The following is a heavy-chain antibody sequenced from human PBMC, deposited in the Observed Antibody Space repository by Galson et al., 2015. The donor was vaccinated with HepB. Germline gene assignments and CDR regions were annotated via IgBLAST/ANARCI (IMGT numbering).Heavy chain of an antibody. CDR3: VRARGGNNLDY. CDR2: IASGATYI. D-gene: IGHD3-16*01. CDR1: GFTFSSYA. J-gene: IGHJ4*02. V-gene: IGHV3-21*01. Sequence: SLRLSCAASGFTFSSYAMNWVRQAPGKGLEWVSSIASGATYIYYAKSVKGRFTISRDNAKSSLSLQMNSLRAEDTAVYYCVRARGGNNLDYWGPGTLVTVSS.